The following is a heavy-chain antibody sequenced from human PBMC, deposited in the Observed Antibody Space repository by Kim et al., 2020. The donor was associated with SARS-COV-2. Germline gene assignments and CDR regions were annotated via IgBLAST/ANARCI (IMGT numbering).Heavy chain of an antibody. J-gene: IGHJ4*02. CDR2: INHSGST. CDR1: GGSFSGYY. CDR3: ARGGGSSHGGIDY. Sequence: SETLSLTCAVYGGSFSGYYWSWIRQPPGKGLEWIGEINHSGSTNYNPSLKSRVTISVDTSKNQFSLKLSSVTAADTAVYYCARGGGSSHGGIDYWGQGT. D-gene: IGHD5-18*01. V-gene: IGHV4-34*01.